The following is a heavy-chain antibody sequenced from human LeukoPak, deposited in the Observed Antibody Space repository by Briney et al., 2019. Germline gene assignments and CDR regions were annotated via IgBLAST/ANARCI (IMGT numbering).Heavy chain of an antibody. V-gene: IGHV4-38-2*02. CDR1: DYSISSGYY. D-gene: IGHD2-15*01. Sequence: SETLSLTCAVSDYSISSGYYWGWIRQPPGKGLEWIGSMYHGGSTSYSPSLKSRVTISVDTSKNQFSLKLTSVTAADTALYYCVRDRPAGSFDYWGQGTLVTVSS. CDR3: VRDRPAGSFDY. J-gene: IGHJ4*02. CDR2: MYHGGST.